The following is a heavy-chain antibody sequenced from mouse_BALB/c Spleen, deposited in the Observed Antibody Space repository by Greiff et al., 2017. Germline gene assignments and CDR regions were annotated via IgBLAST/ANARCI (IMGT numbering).Heavy chain of an antibody. CDR2: IWAGGST. CDR3: ARGRYGNSFAY. J-gene: IGHJ3*01. D-gene: IGHD2-10*02. V-gene: IGHV2-9*02. CDR1: GFSLTSYG. Sequence: VKLVESGPGLVAPSQSLSITCTVSGFSLTSYGVHWVRQPPGKGLEWLGVIWAGGSTNYNSALMSRLSISKDNSKSQVFLKMNSLQTDDTAMYYCARGRYGNSFAYWGQGTLVTVSA.